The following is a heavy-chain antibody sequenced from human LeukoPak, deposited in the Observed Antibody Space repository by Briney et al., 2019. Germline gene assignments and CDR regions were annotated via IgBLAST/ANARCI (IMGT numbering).Heavy chain of an antibody. D-gene: IGHD3-22*01. CDR2: ISGSGGST. CDR3: AKDRTYYYESRGYFDY. J-gene: IGHJ4*02. V-gene: IGHV3-23*01. Sequence: GGSLRLSCAASGFTFSSYAMSWVRQAPGKGLEWVSTISGSGGSTYYADSVKGRFTISRDSSKNTLYLQMDSLRAEDTAVYYCAKDRTYYYESRGYFDYWGQGTLVTVSS. CDR1: GFTFSSYA.